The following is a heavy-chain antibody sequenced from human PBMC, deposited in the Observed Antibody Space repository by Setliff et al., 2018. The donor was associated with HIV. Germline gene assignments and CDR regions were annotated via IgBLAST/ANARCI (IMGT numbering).Heavy chain of an antibody. Sequence: ASVKVSCKASGYTFTTYDLTWVRQAPGQGLEWMGWVSGYNANTYYAEKIQGRVTVNIDTSTTTAYMELRSLKSDETAVYYCARGGYCSGTRCSMDSFYLYGMDVWGQGTTVTVSS. CDR2: VSGYNANT. CDR3: ARGGYCSGTRCSMDSFYLYGMDV. D-gene: IGHD2-2*01. J-gene: IGHJ6*02. V-gene: IGHV1-18*01. CDR1: GYTFTTYD.